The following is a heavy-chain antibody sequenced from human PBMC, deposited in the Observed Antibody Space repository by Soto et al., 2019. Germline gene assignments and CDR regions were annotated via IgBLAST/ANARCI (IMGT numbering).Heavy chain of an antibody. V-gene: IGHV4-4*02. Sequence: SETLSLTCGVSGGTVASSHWWSWVRRSPGRGLEWIGNVYHTGDTNFNPSLQSRVTFSVDKSNNQFSLRLTSVTAADTAVYFCAREIVTAGGNNYFDPWGPGTLVTVSS. D-gene: IGHD2-21*02. CDR2: VYHTGDT. CDR1: GGTVASSHW. J-gene: IGHJ5*02. CDR3: AREIVTAGGNNYFDP.